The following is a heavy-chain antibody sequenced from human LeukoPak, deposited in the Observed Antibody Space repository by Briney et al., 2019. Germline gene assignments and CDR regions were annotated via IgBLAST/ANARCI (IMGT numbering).Heavy chain of an antibody. J-gene: IGHJ6*03. Sequence: GESLKISCKGSGYSFTSYWIGWVRQMPGKGLEWMGIIYPGDSDTRYSPSFQGQVTISADKSISTAYLQWSSLKASDTAMYYCARQGLLWFGDLGNYYYYMDVWGKGTTVTISS. CDR1: GYSFTSYW. CDR3: ARQGLLWFGDLGNYYYYMDV. V-gene: IGHV5-51*01. CDR2: IYPGDSDT. D-gene: IGHD3-10*01.